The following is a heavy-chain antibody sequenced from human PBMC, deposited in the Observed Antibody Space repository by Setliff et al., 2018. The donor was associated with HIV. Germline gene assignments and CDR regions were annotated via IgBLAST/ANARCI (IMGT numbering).Heavy chain of an antibody. CDR1: GGSFRGYY. D-gene: IGHD3-22*01. CDR2: INHRGST. CDR3: ARRDSSGYYLDFDY. Sequence: SETLSLTCAVYGGSFRGYYWSWIRQPPGEGLEWIGEINHRGSTNYNPSLKRRVTTSVDTSKNQFSLKVSSVTAADTAVYYCARRDSSGYYLDFDYWGQGTLVTVSS. J-gene: IGHJ4*02. V-gene: IGHV4-34*01.